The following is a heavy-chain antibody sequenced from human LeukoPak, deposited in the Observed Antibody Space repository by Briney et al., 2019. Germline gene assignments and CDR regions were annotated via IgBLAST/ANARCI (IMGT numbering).Heavy chain of an antibody. V-gene: IGHV1-18*01. J-gene: IGHJ5*02. D-gene: IGHD3-9*01. CDR1: GYTFTSYG. CDR3: ARVMYYDILTGYDLNWFDP. Sequence: ASVKVSFKASGYTFTSYGISWVRQAPGQGLEWMGWISAYNGNTNYAQKLQSRVTMTTDTSTSTAYMELRSLRSDDTAVYYCARVMYYDILTGYDLNWFDPWGQGTLVTVSS. CDR2: ISAYNGNT.